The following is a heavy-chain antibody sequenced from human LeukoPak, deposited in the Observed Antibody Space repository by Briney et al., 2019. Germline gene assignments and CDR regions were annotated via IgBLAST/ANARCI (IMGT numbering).Heavy chain of an antibody. CDR2: INTDGSST. D-gene: IGHD2-2*01. Sequence: GGSLRLSCAASGFTFSSSRMLGVRKTPGKGLVWVSNINTDGSSTNYADSVKGRFAISRDNSKNTLYLQMNRLRAEETAVYSCAQDFRVVPAAMDFDYWGQGTLVTVSP. V-gene: IGHV3-74*01. CDR3: AQDFRVVPAAMDFDY. CDR1: GFTFSSSR. J-gene: IGHJ4*02.